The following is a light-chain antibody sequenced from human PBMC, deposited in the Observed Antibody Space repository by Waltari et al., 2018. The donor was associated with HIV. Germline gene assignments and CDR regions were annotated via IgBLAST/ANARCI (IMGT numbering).Light chain of an antibody. Sequence: DIVMTQSPDSLAVSLGERATINCKSSQSVLYSSKNKNYLAWYKQKPGQPPKLLIYWASTRESGVPDRFSGSGSGTDFTLTISSLQAEDVAVYYCQQYYSTPDTFGQGTKVEIK. CDR1: QSVLYSSKNKNY. J-gene: IGKJ1*01. CDR3: QQYYSTPDT. V-gene: IGKV4-1*01. CDR2: WAS.